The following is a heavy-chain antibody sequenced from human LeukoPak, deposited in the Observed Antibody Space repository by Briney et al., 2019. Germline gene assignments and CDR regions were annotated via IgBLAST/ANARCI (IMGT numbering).Heavy chain of an antibody. J-gene: IGHJ4*02. CDR1: GFTFSNYN. D-gene: IGHD1-26*01. CDR3: ARYSGTYRDY. V-gene: IGHV3-21*01. Sequence: GGSLRLSCAASGFTFSNYNMNWVSQAPGKGLEWVSSISSSSTYIFYADSVKGRFAISRDNAKNSLYLQMSSLRAEDTAVYYCARYSGTYRDYWGQGTLVTVSS. CDR2: ISSSSTYI.